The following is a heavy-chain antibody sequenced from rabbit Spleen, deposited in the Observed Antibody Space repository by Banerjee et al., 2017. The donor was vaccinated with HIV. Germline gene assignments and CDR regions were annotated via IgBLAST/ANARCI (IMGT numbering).Heavy chain of an antibody. V-gene: IGHV1S40*01. J-gene: IGHJ6*01. D-gene: IGHD8-1*01. Sequence: QSLEESGGDLVKPGASLTLTCTASGIDFSIYYYMCRVRQAPGKGLEWIGCVDIGSSGFTYFATWAKGRFTISKTSSTTVTLQMTSLTAADTATYFCARDTGSSFSSYGMDLWGPGTLVTVS. CDR2: VDIGSSGFT. CDR3: ARDTGSSFSSYGMDL. CDR1: GIDFSIYYY.